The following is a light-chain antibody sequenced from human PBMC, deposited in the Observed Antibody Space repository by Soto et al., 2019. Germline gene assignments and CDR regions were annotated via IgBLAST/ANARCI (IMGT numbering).Light chain of an antibody. CDR1: QSVSSY. J-gene: IGKJ4*01. Sequence: EIVLTQSPATLSLSPGERATLSCRASQSVSSYLAWYQQKPGQAPRLLIYDASNRATGIPARFSGSASGTDFTLTISILAPEEFALYYWQQHGNWSPVTFGGGTKVEIK. CDR2: DAS. V-gene: IGKV3-11*01. CDR3: QQHGNWSPVT.